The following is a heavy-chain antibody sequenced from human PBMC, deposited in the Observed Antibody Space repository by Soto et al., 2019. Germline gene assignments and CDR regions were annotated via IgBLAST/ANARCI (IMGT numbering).Heavy chain of an antibody. J-gene: IGHJ3*02. V-gene: IGHV3-48*01. CDR2: ISSSSSTI. CDR3: ARGTTVTGGAFDI. D-gene: IGHD4-17*01. Sequence: GGSLRLSCAASGFTFSSYSMNWVRQAPGKGLEWVSYISSSSSTIYYADSVKGRFTISRDNAKNSLYLQMNSLRAEDTAVYYCARGTTVTGGAFDIWGQGTIVTVSS. CDR1: GFTFSSYS.